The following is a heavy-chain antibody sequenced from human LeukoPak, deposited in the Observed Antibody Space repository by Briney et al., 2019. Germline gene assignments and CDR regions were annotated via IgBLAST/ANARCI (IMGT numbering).Heavy chain of an antibody. CDR1: GFTFSSSA. D-gene: IGHD1-26*01. J-gene: IGHJ4*02. Sequence: PGGSLRLSCAASGFTFSSSAMSWVRQAPGKGLEWVSNVSGSGRGENTCYADSVKGRFTISRDNSKNTLILQMNSLRAEDTAVYYCAKVPLGSLGTTTYFNYWGQGTLVTVSS. CDR3: AKVPLGSLGTTTYFNY. CDR2: VSGSGRGENT. V-gene: IGHV3-23*01.